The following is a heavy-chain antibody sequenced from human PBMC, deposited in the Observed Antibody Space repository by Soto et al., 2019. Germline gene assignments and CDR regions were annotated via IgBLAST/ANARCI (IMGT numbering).Heavy chain of an antibody. CDR1: GFTVSSNY. V-gene: IGHV3-15*01. CDR3: TTGRDLDY. CDR2: IKGKIDGGTT. Sequence: PGGSLRLSCAASGFTVSSNYMTWVRQAPGEGQGLRRGTGLEWVGHIKGKIDGGTTDSAAPVKGRFTISRDDSKNTLYLQMNSLKTEDTAVYYCTTGRDLDYWGQGTLVTVSS. J-gene: IGHJ4*02.